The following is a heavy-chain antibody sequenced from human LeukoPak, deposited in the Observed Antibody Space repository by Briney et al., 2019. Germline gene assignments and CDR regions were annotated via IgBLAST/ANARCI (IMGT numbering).Heavy chain of an antibody. CDR3: ARRAGASSHPYDY. CDR1: GFTVSSNS. Sequence: GGSLRLSWTVSGFTVSSNSMSWVRRAAGEGLEWVSFIYRDNTHYSDSVKGRFTISRDNSKKTLYLQMNRLRAEDTAVYYCARRAGASSHPYDYWGQGTLVTVSS. D-gene: IGHD4/OR15-4a*01. J-gene: IGHJ4*02. CDR2: IYRDNT. V-gene: IGHV3-53*01.